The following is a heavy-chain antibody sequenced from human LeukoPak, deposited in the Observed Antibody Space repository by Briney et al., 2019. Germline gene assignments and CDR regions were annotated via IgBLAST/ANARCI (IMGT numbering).Heavy chain of an antibody. CDR2: IKQDGSEK. CDR3: ASLRFLEWVTAGYFDY. Sequence: PGGSLRLSCAASGFTFSSYWMSWIRQAPGKGLEWVANIKQDGSEKYYVDSVKGRFTISRDNAKNSLYLQMNSLRAEDTAVYYCASLRFLEWVTAGYFDYWGQGTLVTVSS. CDR1: GFTFSSYW. V-gene: IGHV3-7*01. D-gene: IGHD3-3*01. J-gene: IGHJ4*02.